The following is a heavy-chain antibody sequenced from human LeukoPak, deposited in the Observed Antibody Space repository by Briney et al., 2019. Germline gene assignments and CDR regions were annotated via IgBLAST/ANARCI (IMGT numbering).Heavy chain of an antibody. CDR3: ARVCGGDCYFVFDI. D-gene: IGHD2-21*02. Sequence: TSETLSLTCTVSGGSISSYYWSWIRQPPGKGLEWIGYIYYSGSTNYNPSLKSRVTISVDTSKNQFSLKLSSVTAADTAVYYCARVCGGDCYFVFDIWGQGTMVAVSS. CDR1: GGSISSYY. V-gene: IGHV4-59*01. CDR2: IYYSGST. J-gene: IGHJ3*02.